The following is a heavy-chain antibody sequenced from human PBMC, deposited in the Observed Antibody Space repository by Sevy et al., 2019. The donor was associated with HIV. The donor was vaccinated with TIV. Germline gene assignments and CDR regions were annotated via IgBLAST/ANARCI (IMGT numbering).Heavy chain of an antibody. J-gene: IGHJ1*01. V-gene: IGHV4-30-2*01. CDR2: IYHSGST. CDR3: ARVVAAAGNAEYFQH. D-gene: IGHD6-13*01. CDR1: GGSISSGGYS. Sequence: SETLSLTCAVSGGSISSGGYSWSWIRQPPGKGLEWIGYIYHSGSTYYNPSLKSRVTISVDRSKNQFSLKLSSVTAADTAVYYCARVVAAAGNAEYFQHWGQGTLVTVS.